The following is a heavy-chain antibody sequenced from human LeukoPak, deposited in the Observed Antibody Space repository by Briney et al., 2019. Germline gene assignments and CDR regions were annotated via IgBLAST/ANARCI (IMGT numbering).Heavy chain of an antibody. J-gene: IGHJ4*02. Sequence: PGGSLRLSCAASGFTFSNYGMHWVRQAPGKGLEWVAIISYDGSNTYYADSVKGRFTISRDNSKNTLYLQMNSLRAEDTAVYYCARGPDSSCSYFDYWGQGTLVTVSS. CDR3: ARGPDSSCSYFDY. CDR2: ISYDGSNT. V-gene: IGHV3-30*03. D-gene: IGHD3-22*01. CDR1: GFTFSNYG.